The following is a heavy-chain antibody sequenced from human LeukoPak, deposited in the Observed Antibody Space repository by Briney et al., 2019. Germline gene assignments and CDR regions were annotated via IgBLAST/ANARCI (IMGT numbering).Heavy chain of an antibody. V-gene: IGHV3-7*01. D-gene: IGHD6-19*01. CDR2: IKQDGSEK. CDR3: ARDPHSSGWYESYYFDY. Sequence: GGSLRLSCAASGFTFSSYWMSWVRQAPGKGLEWVANIKQDGSEKYYVDSVKGRFTISRDNSKNTLYLQMNSLRAEDTAVYYCARDPHSSGWYESYYFDYWGQGTLVTVSS. CDR1: GFTFSSYW. J-gene: IGHJ4*02.